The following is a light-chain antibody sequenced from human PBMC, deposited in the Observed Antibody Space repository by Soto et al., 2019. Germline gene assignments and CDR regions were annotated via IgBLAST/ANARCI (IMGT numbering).Light chain of an antibody. V-gene: IGLV2-14*01. CDR1: SSDVGGYNY. CDR2: DVS. Sequence: QSALTQPASVSRSPGQSITISCTGTSSDVGGYNYVSWYQQHPGKAPKLMIYDVSNRPSGVSNRFSGSKSGNTASLTISGLQAEDEADYYCSSYTSSTVVFGGGTKLTVL. CDR3: SSYTSSTVV. J-gene: IGLJ2*01.